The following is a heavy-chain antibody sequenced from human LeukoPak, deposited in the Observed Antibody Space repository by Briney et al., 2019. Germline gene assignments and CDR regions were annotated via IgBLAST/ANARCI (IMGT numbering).Heavy chain of an antibody. V-gene: IGHV3-74*01. J-gene: IGHJ3*02. D-gene: IGHD2-2*01. CDR2: INRDGSST. Sequence: PGGSLRLSCAASGFTFSDYWMHWVRQAPGKGLVWVSRINRDGSSTSYADSVKGRFTISRDNAKNTLYLQMNSLRAEDTAVYYCELGYCSSTSCPRTAFDIWGQGTMVTVSS. CDR3: ELGYCSSTSCPRTAFDI. CDR1: GFTFSDYW.